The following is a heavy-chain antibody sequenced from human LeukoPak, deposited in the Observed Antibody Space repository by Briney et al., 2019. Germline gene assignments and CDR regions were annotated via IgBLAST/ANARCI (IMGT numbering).Heavy chain of an antibody. V-gene: IGHV3-66*01. D-gene: IGHD4-17*01. Sequence: GGSLRLSCAASEFTFSSYNMNWVRQAPGKGLEWVSVIYSGGSTYYADSVKGRFTISRDNSKNTLYLQMNSLRAEDTAVYYCARDPDTVTTSYGMDVWGQGTTVTVSS. CDR1: EFTFSSYN. CDR3: ARDPDTVTTSYGMDV. J-gene: IGHJ6*02. CDR2: IYSGGST.